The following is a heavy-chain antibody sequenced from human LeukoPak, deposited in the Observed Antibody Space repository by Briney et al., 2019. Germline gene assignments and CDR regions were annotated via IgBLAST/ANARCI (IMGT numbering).Heavy chain of an antibody. V-gene: IGHV3-33*01. J-gene: IGHJ4*02. D-gene: IGHD6-19*01. CDR3: ARDIGSGWYNYFDY. Sequence: GGSLRLSCAVSGFTFSSYGMHWVRQAPGKGLEWVAVIWYDGSNKYYADSVKGRFTISRDNSKNTLYLQMNSLRAEDTAVYYCARDIGSGWYNYFDYWGQGTLVTVSS. CDR2: IWYDGSNK. CDR1: GFTFSSYG.